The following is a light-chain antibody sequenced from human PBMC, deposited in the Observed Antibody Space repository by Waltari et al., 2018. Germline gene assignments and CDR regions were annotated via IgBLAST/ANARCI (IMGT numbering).Light chain of an antibody. J-gene: IGLJ3*02. Sequence: QSALTQPPSASGSPGQSVTISCTGTSRDYVPWFQHHPGKAPKLMIYEVSKRPSGVPDRFSGSKSGNTASLTVSGLQADDEAHYYCSSYADNTLVFGGGTKLTVL. CDR2: EVS. CDR3: SSYADNTLV. V-gene: IGLV2-8*01. CDR1: SRDY.